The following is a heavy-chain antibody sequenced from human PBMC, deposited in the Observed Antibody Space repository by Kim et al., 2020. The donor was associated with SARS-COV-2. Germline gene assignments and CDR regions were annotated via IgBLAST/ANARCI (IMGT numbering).Heavy chain of an antibody. CDR1: GYTFTSYD. D-gene: IGHD4-17*01. J-gene: IGHJ6*03. Sequence: ASVKVSCKASGYTFTSYDINWVRQATGQGLEWMGWMNPNSCNTGYAQKFQGRVTMTRNTSISTAYMELSSLRSEDTAVYYCARLGRFAVTTYFYYYYYMDVWSKGTTVTVSS. CDR3: ARLGRFAVTTYFYYYYYMDV. CDR2: MNPNSCNT. V-gene: IGHV1-8*01.